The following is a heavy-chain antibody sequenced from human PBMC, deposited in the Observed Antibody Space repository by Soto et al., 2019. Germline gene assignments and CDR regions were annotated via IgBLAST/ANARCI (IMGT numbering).Heavy chain of an antibody. CDR3: ARYSGKYQGPIDY. CDR2: IAYDGSNK. Sequence: ESGGGVVQPGRSLRLSCAASGFTFSHYGINWVRQAPGKGLDGLAVIAYDGSNKHYAESVKGQFTVSRDNSKNTLYLQMNSLRAEDTAVYFCARYSGKYQGPIDYWGQGTLVTVAA. CDR1: GFTFSHYG. V-gene: IGHV3-30*03. J-gene: IGHJ4*02. D-gene: IGHD1-26*01.